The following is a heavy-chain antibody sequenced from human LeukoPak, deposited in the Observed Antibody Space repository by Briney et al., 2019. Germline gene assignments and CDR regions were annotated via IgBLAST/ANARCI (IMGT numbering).Heavy chain of an antibody. D-gene: IGHD1-26*01. J-gene: IGHJ4*02. CDR3: ASGGSYPGPFDS. CDR1: GFTFSSYE. V-gene: IGHV3-48*03. Sequence: GGSLRLSCAASGFTFSSYEMNWVRQAPGKGLEWVSYISSSGRTIYYADSVKGRFTFSRDNAKNSLYLQMNSLRAEDTAVYYCASGGSYPGPFDSWGQGTLVTVSS. CDR2: ISSSGRTI.